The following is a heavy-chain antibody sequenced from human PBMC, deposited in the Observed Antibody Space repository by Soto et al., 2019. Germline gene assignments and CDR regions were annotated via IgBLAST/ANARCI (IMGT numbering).Heavy chain of an antibody. CDR2: TYYRSKWYN. V-gene: IGHV6-1*01. CDR1: GDSVSSNSAA. Sequence: SQTLSLTCVISGDSVSSNSAAWNWIRQSPSRGLEWLGRTYYRSKWYNDYAVSVKSRITINPDTSKNQFSLQLNSVTPEDTAVYYCARDKRYDYVWGSYRYKSSAFDIWGQGTMVTVSS. CDR3: ARDKRYDYVWGSYRYKSSAFDI. J-gene: IGHJ3*02. D-gene: IGHD3-16*02.